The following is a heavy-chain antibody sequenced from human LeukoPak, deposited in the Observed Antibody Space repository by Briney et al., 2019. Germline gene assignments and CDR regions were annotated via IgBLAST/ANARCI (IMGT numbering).Heavy chain of an antibody. CDR1: GFTFSSYA. CDR3: ARGEWLRP. J-gene: IGHJ4*02. D-gene: IGHD5-12*01. Sequence: PGGSLRLSCAASGFTFSSYAMHWVRQAPGKGLEWVAVMSYDGSNKYYADSVKGRFTISRDNSKNTLYLQMNSLRAEDTAVYYCARGEWLRPWGQGTLVTVSS. V-gene: IGHV3-30-3*01. CDR2: MSYDGSNK.